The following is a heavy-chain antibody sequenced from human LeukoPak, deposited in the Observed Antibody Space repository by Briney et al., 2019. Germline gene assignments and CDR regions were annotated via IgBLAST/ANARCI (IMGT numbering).Heavy chain of an antibody. D-gene: IGHD1-7*01. V-gene: IGHV1-3*03. CDR3: AREVNWNYLVGYYFDY. CDR2: INAGNGNT. Sequence: ASVKVSCKASGYTFTSYAMHWVRQAPGQRLEWMGWINAGNGNTKYSQEFQGRVTITRDTSASTAYMELSGLRSEDMAVYYCAREVNWNYLVGYYFDYWGQGTLVTVSS. CDR1: GYTFTSYA. J-gene: IGHJ4*02.